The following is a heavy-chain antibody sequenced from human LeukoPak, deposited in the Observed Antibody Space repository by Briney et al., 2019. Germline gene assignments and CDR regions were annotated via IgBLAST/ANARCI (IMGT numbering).Heavy chain of an antibody. D-gene: IGHD3-3*01. CDR1: GFTFSSYA. V-gene: IGHV3-64*01. J-gene: IGHJ6*04. Sequence: GGSLRLSCAASGFTFSSYAMQWVRQAPGKGLEYVSAISSNGGSTYYANSVKGRFTISRDNSKNTLYLQMGSLRAEDMAVYYCARTLRFLEWSHGMDVWGKGTTVTVSS. CDR2: ISSNGGST. CDR3: ARTLRFLEWSHGMDV.